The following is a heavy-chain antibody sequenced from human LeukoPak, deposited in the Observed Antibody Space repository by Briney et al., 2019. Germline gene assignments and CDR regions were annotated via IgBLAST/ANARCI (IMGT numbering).Heavy chain of an antibody. CDR3: AKASWVSSTDAVR. V-gene: IGHV3-23*01. Sequence: GGSRRPSCAAPGLSFSSFAMSGVPQGPARGRKWVSSIRVNGETFYADSVKGRFTLSSDSSRNTVYFQLNNLRVEDTAIYYCAKASWVSSTDAVRWGQGTLVTVSS. D-gene: IGHD6-19*01. CDR1: GLSFSSFA. CDR2: IRVNGET. J-gene: IGHJ4*02.